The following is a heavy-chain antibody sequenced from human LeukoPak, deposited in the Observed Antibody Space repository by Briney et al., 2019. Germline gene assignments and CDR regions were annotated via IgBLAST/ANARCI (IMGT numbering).Heavy chain of an antibody. CDR1: GFTFSSYA. J-gene: IGHJ3*02. Sequence: GSLRLSCAASGFTFSSYAMHWVRQAPGKGLEWVAVISYDGSNKYYADSVKGRFTISRDNSKNTLYLQMNSLRAEDTAAYYCAVAPEQWGFDIWGQGTMVTVSS. V-gene: IGHV3-30*04. D-gene: IGHD6-19*01. CDR2: ISYDGSNK. CDR3: AVAPEQWGFDI.